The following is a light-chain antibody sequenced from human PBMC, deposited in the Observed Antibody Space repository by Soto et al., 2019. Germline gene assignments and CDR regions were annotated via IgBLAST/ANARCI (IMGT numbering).Light chain of an antibody. CDR3: QQRSDWPST. CDR1: QSVGSY. J-gene: IGKJ4*01. Sequence: EIVLTQSTVTLSLSPGEIATLSCRASQSVGSYFAWYQQKPGQAPRLLIYDASSRATGIPARFSGSGSGTDFTLTISSLEPEDFAVYYCQQRSDWPSTFGGGTRVEIK. V-gene: IGKV3-11*01. CDR2: DAS.